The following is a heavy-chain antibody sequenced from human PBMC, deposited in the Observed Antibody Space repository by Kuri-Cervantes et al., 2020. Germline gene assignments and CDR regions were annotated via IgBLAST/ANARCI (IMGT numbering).Heavy chain of an antibody. V-gene: IGHV3-9*01. D-gene: IGHD4-11*01. CDR2: ISWNSGNI. CDR3: ARESSVTTADFDY. J-gene: IGHJ4*02. Sequence: GGSLRLSCAASGFTFDDDAMHWVRQVPGKGLEWVSGISWNSGNIGYVDSVKGRFTISRDNAKNSLYLQMNSLRAEDTAVYYCARESSVTTADFDYWGQGTLVTVSS. CDR1: GFTFDDDA.